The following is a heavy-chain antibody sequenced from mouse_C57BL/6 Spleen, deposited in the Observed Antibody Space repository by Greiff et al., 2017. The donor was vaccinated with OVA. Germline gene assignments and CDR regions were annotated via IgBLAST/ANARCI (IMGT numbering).Heavy chain of an antibody. Sequence: EVKVVESGGGLVQPGGSMKLSCAASGFTFSDAWMDWVRQSPEQGLEWVAEIRNKANNHATYYAESVKGRFTISRDDSKSSVYLQMNSLRSEDTGIYYCTGGRRAWFAYWGQGTLVTVSA. CDR2: IRNKANNHAT. D-gene: IGHD1-1*02. CDR1: GFTFSDAW. CDR3: TGGRRAWFAY. J-gene: IGHJ3*01. V-gene: IGHV6-6*01.